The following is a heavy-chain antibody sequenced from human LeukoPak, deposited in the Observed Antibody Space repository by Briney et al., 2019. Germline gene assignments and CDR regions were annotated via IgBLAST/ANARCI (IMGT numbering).Heavy chain of an antibody. CDR3: ARFGESLN. V-gene: IGHV4-59*08. CDR2: IYYSGST. J-gene: IGHJ4*02. D-gene: IGHD3-10*01. Sequence: SGTLSLTCTVSGGSISSYYWSWIRQPPGKGLEWIGYIYYSGSTNYNPSLKSRVTISVDTSKNQFSLKLGSVTAADTAVYYCARFGESLNWGQGTLVTVSS. CDR1: GGSISSYY.